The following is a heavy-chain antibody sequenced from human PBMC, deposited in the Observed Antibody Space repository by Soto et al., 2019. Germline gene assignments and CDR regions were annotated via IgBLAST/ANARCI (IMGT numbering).Heavy chain of an antibody. Sequence: XASLSLTCAVSGYSISSGYYWCWIRQPPGKGLEWIGSIYHSGSTYYNPSLKSRVTISVDTSKNQFSLKLSSVTAADTAVYYCARELGDYYYYYGMDVWGQGTTVTVPS. J-gene: IGHJ6*02. CDR3: ARELGDYYYYYGMDV. CDR1: GYSISSGYY. D-gene: IGHD7-27*01. V-gene: IGHV4-38-2*01. CDR2: IYHSGST.